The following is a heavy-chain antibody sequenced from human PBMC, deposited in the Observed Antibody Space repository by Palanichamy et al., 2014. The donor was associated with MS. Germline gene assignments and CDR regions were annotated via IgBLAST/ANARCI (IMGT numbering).Heavy chain of an antibody. CDR3: ARRTHGPADS. Sequence: EVQLLESWGRLGAXGGTLRLSCAASAFAFSTYAMDWVRQAPGKGLEWVSAITGNSENAYYADSVKGRFTISRDNSKNTVYLQMNSLRAGDTAVYYCARRTHGPADSWGQGTLVTVSS. CDR1: AFAFSTYA. J-gene: IGHJ4*02. D-gene: IGHD4-17*01. V-gene: IGHV3-23*01. CDR2: ITGNSENA.